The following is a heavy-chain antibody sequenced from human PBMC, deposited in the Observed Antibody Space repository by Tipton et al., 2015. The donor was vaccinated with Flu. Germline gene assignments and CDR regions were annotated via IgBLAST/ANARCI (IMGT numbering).Heavy chain of an antibody. V-gene: IGHV4-38-2*02. CDR3: AREVTIFGVDRTYWYFYL. D-gene: IGHD3-3*01. CDR1: GDSMRSDYF. CDR2: IHYSGSP. Sequence: LSLTCTVSGDSMRSDYFWAWIRQAPGKGLEWIGNIHYSGSPHYNPSLKSRVTITVDTSKNQFSLKLSSVTAADTAVYYCAREVTIFGVDRTYWYFYLWGRGTLVTVSS. J-gene: IGHJ2*01.